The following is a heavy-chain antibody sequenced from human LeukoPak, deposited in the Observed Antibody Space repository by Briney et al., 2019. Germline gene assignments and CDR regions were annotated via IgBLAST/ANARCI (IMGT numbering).Heavy chain of an antibody. V-gene: IGHV4-4*07. J-gene: IGHJ5*02. Sequence: SETLSLTCTVSGGSISSYYWSWIRQPAGKGLEWIGRIYTSGSTYYNPSLKSRVTISVDTSKNQFSLKLSSVTAADTAVYYCARAPYYYGSGSYFNWFDPWGQGTLVTVSS. CDR2: IYTSGST. CDR3: ARAPYYYGSGSYFNWFDP. D-gene: IGHD3-10*01. CDR1: GGSISSYY.